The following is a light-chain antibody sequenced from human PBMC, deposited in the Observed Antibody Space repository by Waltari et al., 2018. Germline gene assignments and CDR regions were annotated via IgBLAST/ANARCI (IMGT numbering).Light chain of an antibody. CDR2: EET. CDR3: GTWDSSLSGAV. V-gene: IGLV1-51*02. J-gene: IGLJ7*01. CDR1: RSNIGNNY. Sequence: QSVLTQPPSVSAAPGQRVTISCSGGRSNIGNNYVSWYRQFPGTAPKLLSYEETGRPSGIAVRFAGSKSGTSATLDITGLQAGDEADYCCGTWDSSLSGAVFGGGTHLTVL.